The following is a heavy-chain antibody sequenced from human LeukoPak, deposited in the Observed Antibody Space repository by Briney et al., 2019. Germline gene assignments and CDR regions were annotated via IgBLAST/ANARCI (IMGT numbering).Heavy chain of an antibody. J-gene: IGHJ6*02. CDR2: IKTDGSIT. Sequence: PGGSLRLSCAASGFTFSSYWMSWVRQAPGKGLVWVSRIKTDGSITSYADSVKGRFTISRDNSKNTLYLQMNSLRAEDTAVYYCARGTPSSSGWLYYGMDVWGQGTTVTVSS. V-gene: IGHV3-74*01. CDR3: ARGTPSSSGWLYYGMDV. CDR1: GFTFSSYW. D-gene: IGHD6-19*01.